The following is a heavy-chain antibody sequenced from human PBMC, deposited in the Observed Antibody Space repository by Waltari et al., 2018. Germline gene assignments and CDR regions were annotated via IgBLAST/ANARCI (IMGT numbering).Heavy chain of an antibody. V-gene: IGHV1-2*02. CDR3: ARDFGVVNPFDY. J-gene: IGHJ4*02. D-gene: IGHD3-3*01. CDR2: ITPNSGGT. CDR1: GYTFTGYY. Sequence: QVQLVQSGAEVKKPGASVKVSCKASGYTFTGYYMHWVRQAPGQGLEWRARITPNSGGTNYAQKFQGRVTMTRDTSISTAYIGLSRLRSDDTAVYYCARDFGVVNPFDYWGQGTLVTVSS.